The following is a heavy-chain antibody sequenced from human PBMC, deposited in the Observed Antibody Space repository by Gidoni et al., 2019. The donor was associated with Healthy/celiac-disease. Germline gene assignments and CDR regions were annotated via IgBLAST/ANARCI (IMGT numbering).Heavy chain of an antibody. V-gene: IGHV2-70*01. J-gene: IGHJ6*02. CDR2: IDWDDDK. CDR3: ARIVRASIPSPEKQWLSRKYYYYYGMDV. Sequence: QVTLRESGPALVKPTQTLTLTCTFSGFSLSTSGMCVSWIRQPPGKALEWLALIDWDDDKYYSTSLKTRLTISKDTSKNQVVLTMTNMDPVDTATYYCARIVRASIPSPEKQWLSRKYYYYYGMDVWGQGTTVTVSS. CDR1: GFSLSTSGMC. D-gene: IGHD6-19*01.